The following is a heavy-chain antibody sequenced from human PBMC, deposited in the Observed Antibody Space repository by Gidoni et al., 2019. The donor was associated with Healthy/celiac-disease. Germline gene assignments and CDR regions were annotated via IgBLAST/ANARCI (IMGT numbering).Heavy chain of an antibody. V-gene: IGHV3-30-3*01. D-gene: IGHD4-17*01. CDR2: ISYDGSNK. CDR3: ASAGSTLYGAQFDY. J-gene: IGHJ4*02. CDR1: GFPFRSYA. Sequence: QVQLVESGGGVVQPGMSLRLSCAASGFPFRSYAMHWVRQAPGKGLEWVAVISYDGSNKYYADSVKGRFTISRDNSKNTLYLQMNSLRAEDTAVYYCASAGSTLYGAQFDYWGQGTLVTVSS.